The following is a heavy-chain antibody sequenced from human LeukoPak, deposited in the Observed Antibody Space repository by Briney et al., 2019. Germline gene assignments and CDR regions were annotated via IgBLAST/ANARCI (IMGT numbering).Heavy chain of an antibody. CDR2: MNPNSGNT. D-gene: IGHD4-17*01. CDR1: GYTFTSYD. CDR3: SRSGTTVYYYYGMDV. J-gene: IGHJ6*02. Sequence: ASVKVSCKASGYTFTSYDINWVRQATGQGLEWMGWMNPNSGNTGYAQKFQGRVTMTRNTSISTAYMELSSLRSEDTAVYYCSRSGTTVYYYYGMDVWGQGTTVTVSS. V-gene: IGHV1-8*01.